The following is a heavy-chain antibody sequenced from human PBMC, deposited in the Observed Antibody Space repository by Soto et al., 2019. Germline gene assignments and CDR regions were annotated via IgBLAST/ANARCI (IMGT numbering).Heavy chain of an antibody. CDR3: ARMSYFYDKWYFDL. V-gene: IGHV4-30-4*01. J-gene: IGHJ2*01. CDR1: GASINNNDYY. Sequence: QLQESGSGLVKPSQTLSLTCTVSGASINNNDYYWSWIRQPPGKGLEWIGYVYYSGTTDYIPSLKSRLSMSIDKSQNQFTLKLNSVTAADTATYYCARMSYFYDKWYFDLWGRGTLVTVSS. D-gene: IGHD3-22*01. CDR2: VYYSGTT.